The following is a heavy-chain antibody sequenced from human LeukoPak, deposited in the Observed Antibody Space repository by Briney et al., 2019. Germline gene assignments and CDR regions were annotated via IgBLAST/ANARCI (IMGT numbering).Heavy chain of an antibody. CDR1: GFTFSGSA. J-gene: IGHJ5*02. Sequence: GGSLRLSCAASGFTFSGSAIHWVRQSSGKGLEWVGHIDKKDNFYATTSAASVTGRFTISRDDSKNTAYLQMNSLRAEDTAVYYCAKGPLESNWNWFDPWGQGTLVTVSS. CDR3: AKGPLESNWNWFDP. CDR2: IDKKDNFYAT. D-gene: IGHD1-1*01. V-gene: IGHV3-73*01.